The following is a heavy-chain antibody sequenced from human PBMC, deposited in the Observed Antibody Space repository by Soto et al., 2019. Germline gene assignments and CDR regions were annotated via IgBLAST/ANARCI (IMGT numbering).Heavy chain of an antibody. V-gene: IGHV3-33*01. CDR2: IWYDGSNK. J-gene: IGHJ6*03. CDR3: AREDGVYYYYMDV. D-gene: IGHD3-10*01. Sequence: GESLKISCAASGFTFSSYGMHWVRQAPGKGLEWVAVIWYDGSNKYYADSVKGRFTISRDNSKNTLYLQMNSLRAEDTAVYYCAREDGVYYYYMDVWGKGTTVTVSS. CDR1: GFTFSSYG.